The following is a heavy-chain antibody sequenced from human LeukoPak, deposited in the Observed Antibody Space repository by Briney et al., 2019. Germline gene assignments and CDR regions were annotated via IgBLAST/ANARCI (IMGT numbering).Heavy chain of an antibody. CDR3: ARDKPPDYGGNSPLNSDAFDI. CDR2: ISSSSTYI. CDR1: GFTFSSYS. Sequence: GGSLRLSCAASGFTFSSYSMNWVRQAPGKGLEWVSSISSSSTYIYYADSVKGRITISRDNAKNSLYLQMNSLRAEDTAVYYCARDKPPDYGGNSPLNSDAFDIWGQGTMVTVSS. J-gene: IGHJ3*02. D-gene: IGHD4-23*01. V-gene: IGHV3-21*01.